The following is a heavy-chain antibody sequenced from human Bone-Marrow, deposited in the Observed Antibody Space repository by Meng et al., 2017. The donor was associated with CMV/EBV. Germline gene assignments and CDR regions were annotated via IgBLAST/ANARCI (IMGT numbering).Heavy chain of an antibody. J-gene: IGHJ4*02. CDR1: GFTFSSYS. CDR3: ARDPPDSSGYFDY. Sequence: GESLKISCAASGFTFSSYSMNWVRQAPGKGLEWVSSISSSSYIYYADSVKGRFTISRDNAKNSLYLQMNSLRAEDTAVYYCARDPPDSSGYFDYWGQGTLVTVYS. V-gene: IGHV3-21*01. CDR2: ISSSSYI. D-gene: IGHD3-22*01.